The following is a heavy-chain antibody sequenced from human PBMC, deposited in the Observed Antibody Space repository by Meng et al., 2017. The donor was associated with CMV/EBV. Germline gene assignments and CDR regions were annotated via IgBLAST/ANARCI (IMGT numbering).Heavy chain of an antibody. Sequence: QVQLVQSGAEVKKPGSSVKVSGKASGGTFSSYAISWVRQAPGQGLEWMGGIIPIFGTANYAQKFQGRVTITADESTSTAYMELSSLRSEDTAVYYCAKGGVEYCSGGSCYSVDWFDPWGQGTLVTVAS. D-gene: IGHD2-15*01. CDR2: IIPIFGTA. J-gene: IGHJ5*02. CDR3: AKGGVEYCSGGSCYSVDWFDP. CDR1: GGTFSSYA. V-gene: IGHV1-69*12.